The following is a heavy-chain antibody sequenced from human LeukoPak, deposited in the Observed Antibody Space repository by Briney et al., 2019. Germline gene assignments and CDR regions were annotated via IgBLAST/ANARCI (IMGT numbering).Heavy chain of an antibody. Sequence: GESLKISCKASGYSFTSYWIGWVRKMHGKGREWIGIIYPDEYDTRYSPSIQGQVTISADNSINTAYLQWSNLKASDTAMYYWARRRNFGDDPRAFEYWGQGTLVTVSP. CDR1: GYSFTSYW. J-gene: IGHJ4*02. V-gene: IGHV5-51*01. CDR2: IYPDEYDT. D-gene: IGHD4-17*01. CDR3: ARRRNFGDDPRAFEY.